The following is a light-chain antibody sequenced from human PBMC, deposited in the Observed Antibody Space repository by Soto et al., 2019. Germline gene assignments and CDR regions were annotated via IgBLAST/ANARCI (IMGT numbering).Light chain of an antibody. J-gene: IGKJ1*01. Sequence: DIVLTQSPDSLAVSLGETTPLNXKSRPNVVYSSDNKNYLTWYQQRAGQPPKLLIYWASTRESGVPDRFSGSGSGTDFTLTITSLQAEDVAVYYCQQYYSSPPTFGQGTKVDI. V-gene: IGKV4-1*01. CDR2: WAS. CDR3: QQYYSSPPT. CDR1: PNVVYSSDNKNY.